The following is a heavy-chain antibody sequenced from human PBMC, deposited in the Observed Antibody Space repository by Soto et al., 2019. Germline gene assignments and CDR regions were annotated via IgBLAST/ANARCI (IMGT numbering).Heavy chain of an antibody. Sequence: QVQLVESGGGVVQPGRSLRLSCAASGFTFSSYGMHWVRQAPGKGLEWVAVISYDGSNKYYADSVKGRFTISRDNSKNTLYLQMNSLRAEDTAVYYCAKLWDDYGDSPDAFDIWGQGTMVTVSS. CDR2: ISYDGSNK. J-gene: IGHJ3*02. CDR1: GFTFSSYG. V-gene: IGHV3-30*18. CDR3: AKLWDDYGDSPDAFDI. D-gene: IGHD4-17*01.